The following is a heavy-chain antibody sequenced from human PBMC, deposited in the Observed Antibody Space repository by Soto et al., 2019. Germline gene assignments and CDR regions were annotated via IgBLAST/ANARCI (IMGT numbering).Heavy chain of an antibody. CDR2: ISYDGSNK. Sequence: ESGGGVVQPGRSLRLSCAASGFTFSSYAMHWVRQAPGKGLEWVAVISYDGSNKYYADSVKGRFTISRDNSKNTLYLQMNSLRAEDTAVYYCARDQRGFDYWGQGTLVTVSS. CDR1: GFTFSSYA. J-gene: IGHJ4*02. V-gene: IGHV3-30-3*01. CDR3: ARDQRGFDY. D-gene: IGHD3-16*01.